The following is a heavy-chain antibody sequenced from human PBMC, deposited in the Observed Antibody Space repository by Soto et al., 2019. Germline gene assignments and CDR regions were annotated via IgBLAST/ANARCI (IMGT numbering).Heavy chain of an antibody. CDR3: ASRISRIPLQLDY. V-gene: IGHV1-69*01. J-gene: IGHJ4*01. D-gene: IGHD6-6*01. CDR2: IIPIFGPA. Sequence: QVQLVQSGAEGKKPGASVKVSCKASGGTFSSYAISWVRQAPGQGLLWMGGIIPIFGPAHYAQKFQGRVTITRDESTRTAYMAVCSLSSDGLAVYYCASRISRIPLQLDYWGDRTPFTVAS. CDR1: GGTFSSYA.